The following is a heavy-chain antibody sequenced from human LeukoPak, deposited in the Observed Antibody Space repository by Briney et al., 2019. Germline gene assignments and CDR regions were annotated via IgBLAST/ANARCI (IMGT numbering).Heavy chain of an antibody. CDR1: GFLSRLYD. J-gene: IGHJ3*02. Sequence: PGGSLRLSCAPSGFLSRLYDITWVRRAPGRGLEWLSYSLSGAYTSYYAGSGRCRFTMSRDNTKTSVYLQMNSLRTEDTAVYSCAREKIAVYGDAFDIWGQGTMVTVSS. CDR3: AREKIAVYGDAFDI. V-gene: IGHV3-48*03. CDR2: SLSGAYTS. D-gene: IGHD2-8*01.